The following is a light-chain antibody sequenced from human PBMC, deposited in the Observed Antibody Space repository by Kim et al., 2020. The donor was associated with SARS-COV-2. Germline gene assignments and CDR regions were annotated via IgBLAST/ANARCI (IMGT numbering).Light chain of an antibody. J-gene: IGLJ2*01. Sequence: SSELTQAPAVSVALGQTVRITCQGDSLRSYYATWYQQKPGQAPILVIYGKNNRPSGFPDRFSGSSSGNTASLTITGTQAGDEADYYCNSRDSNDNVVFGGGTQLTVL. CDR1: SLRSYY. V-gene: IGLV3-19*01. CDR2: GKN. CDR3: NSRDSNDNVV.